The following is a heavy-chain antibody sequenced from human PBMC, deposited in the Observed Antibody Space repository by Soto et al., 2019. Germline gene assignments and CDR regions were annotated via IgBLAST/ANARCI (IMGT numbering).Heavy chain of an antibody. CDR3: ARDEVSGWYPNKVDDGFDI. Sequence: PGGSLRLSCAASGFTFRSYSMNWVRQALGKGLEWVSSISSSSSYIYYADSVKGRFTISRDNAKNSLYLQMNSLRAEDTAVYYCARDEVSGWYPNKVDDGFDIWGQGTMVTISS. D-gene: IGHD6-19*01. V-gene: IGHV3-21*01. J-gene: IGHJ3*02. CDR1: GFTFRSYS. CDR2: ISSSSSYI.